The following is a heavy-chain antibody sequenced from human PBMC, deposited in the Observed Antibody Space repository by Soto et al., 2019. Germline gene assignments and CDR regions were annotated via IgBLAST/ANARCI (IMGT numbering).Heavy chain of an antibody. CDR3: ARDLGYYDYIWGSYRPRGFDP. Sequence: PSETLSLTCTVSGGSISSYYWSWIRQPPGKGLEWIGYIYYSGSTNYNPSLKSRVTISVDTSKNQFSLKLSSVTAADTAVYYCARDLGYYDYIWGSYRPRGFDPWGQATLVTVS. CDR1: GGSISSYY. J-gene: IGHJ5*02. D-gene: IGHD3-16*02. V-gene: IGHV4-59*01. CDR2: IYYSGST.